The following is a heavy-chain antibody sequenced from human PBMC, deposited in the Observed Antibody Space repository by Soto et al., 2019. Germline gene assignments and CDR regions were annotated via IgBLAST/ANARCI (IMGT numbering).Heavy chain of an antibody. D-gene: IGHD3-10*01. Sequence: PSETLSLTCTVSGGSISSYYWSWIRQPPGKGLEWIGYIYYSGSTNYNPSLKSRVTISVDTSKNQFSLKLSSVTAADTAVYYCARARGVLWFGELPQSYYYYGLDVWGQGTTVTVSS. J-gene: IGHJ6*02. CDR1: GGSISSYY. CDR2: IYYSGST. V-gene: IGHV4-59*01. CDR3: ARARGVLWFGELPQSYYYYGLDV.